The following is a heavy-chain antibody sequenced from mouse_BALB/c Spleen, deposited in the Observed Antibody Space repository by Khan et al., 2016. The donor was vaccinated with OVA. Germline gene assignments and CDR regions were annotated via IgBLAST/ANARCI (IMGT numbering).Heavy chain of an antibody. CDR1: GFSLTSYD. CDR2: IWPGGST. J-gene: IGHJ3*01. V-gene: IGHV2-9*02. Sequence: QVQLKESGPGLVAPSHSLSISCNASGFSLTSYDVHWVHQPPGKGLEWLGVIWPGGSTNNNSALISSLSIRKDNSNTQGFIKMNSLRTEDTAMDYCDRREDKWGQGTLVTVS. CDR3: DRREDK.